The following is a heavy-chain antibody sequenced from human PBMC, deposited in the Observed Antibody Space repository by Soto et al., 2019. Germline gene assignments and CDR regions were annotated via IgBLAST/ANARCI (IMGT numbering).Heavy chain of an antibody. D-gene: IGHD1-26*01. CDR1: GDIVSSNSAG. CDR2: TYYRSKWYY. Sequence: SQTLSLTCAITGDIVSSNSAGWSWVRQSPSRGLEWLGRTYYRSKWYYEYAVSVRGRITISPDTSKNQYSLQLNSVTPEDTAVYFCARGEQYSGRIFDYWGQGTLVTVSS. CDR3: ARGEQYSGRIFDY. J-gene: IGHJ4*01. V-gene: IGHV6-1*01.